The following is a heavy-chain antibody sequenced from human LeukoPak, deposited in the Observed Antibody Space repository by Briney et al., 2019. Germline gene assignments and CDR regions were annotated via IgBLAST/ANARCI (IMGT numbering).Heavy chain of an antibody. CDR3: ARDRAMVVGSSWYYDY. D-gene: IGHD5-18*01. V-gene: IGHV3-33*01. J-gene: IGHJ4*02. CDR1: GFTFSSYG. Sequence: GGSLRLSCAASGFTFSSYGMHWVRQAPGKGLEWVSLICYDGSNKYYADSVKGRFTISRDNSKNTLNLQMNSLRAEDTALYYCARDRAMVVGSSWYYDYWGQGTLVTVS. CDR2: ICYDGSNK.